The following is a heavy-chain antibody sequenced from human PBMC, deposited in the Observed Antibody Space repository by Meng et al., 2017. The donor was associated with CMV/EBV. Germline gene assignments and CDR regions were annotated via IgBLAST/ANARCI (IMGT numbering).Heavy chain of an antibody. V-gene: IGHV4-4*02. CDR2: IYHSGST. CDR1: GGSNSSSNW. Sequence: VSGGSNSSSNWWNWLRQPPGKGLEWIGEIYHSGSTNYNPSLKSRVTISVDKSKNQFSLKLSSVTAADTAVYYCARTGTNLAYYFDYWGQGTLVTVSS. CDR3: ARTGTNLAYYFDY. J-gene: IGHJ4*02. D-gene: IGHD1-1*01.